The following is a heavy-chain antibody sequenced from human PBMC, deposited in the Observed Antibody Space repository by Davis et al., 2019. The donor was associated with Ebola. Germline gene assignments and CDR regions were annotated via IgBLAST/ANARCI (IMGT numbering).Heavy chain of an antibody. J-gene: IGHJ6*04. CDR3: ATLWFGELLGMDV. D-gene: IGHD3-10*01. CDR1: GYTFTGYY. CDR2: INPNSGGT. V-gene: IGHV1-2*05. Sequence: ASVKVSCKASGYTFTGYYMHWVRQAPGQGLEWMGRINPNSGGTNYAQKFQGRVTMTRDTSISTAYMELSRLRSDDTVVYYCATLWFGELLGMDVWGKGTTVTVSS.